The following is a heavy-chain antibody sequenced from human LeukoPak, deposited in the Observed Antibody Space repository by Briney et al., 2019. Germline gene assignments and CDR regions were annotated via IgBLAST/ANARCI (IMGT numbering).Heavy chain of an antibody. D-gene: IGHD2-8*01. Sequence: GGSLRLSCAASGFTVSSNYMSWVRQAPGKGLEWVSVIYSGGSTYYADPVKGRFTISRDNSKNTLYLQMNSLRAEDTAVYYCARVRLYEDYFDYWGQGTLVTVSS. CDR2: IYSGGST. CDR1: GFTVSSNY. J-gene: IGHJ4*02. CDR3: ARVRLYEDYFDY. V-gene: IGHV3-53*01.